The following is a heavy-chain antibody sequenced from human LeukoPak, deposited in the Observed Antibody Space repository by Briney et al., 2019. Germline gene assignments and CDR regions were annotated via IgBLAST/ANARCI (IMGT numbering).Heavy chain of an antibody. V-gene: IGHV4-30-4*08. CDR2: IYYSGST. Sequence: SETLSLTCTVSGGSISSGDYYWSWIRQPPGTGLEWIGYIYYSGSTYYNPSLKSRVTISVDTSKYQFSLKLSSVTAAYTAVYYCARETSGSYSTIDYWGQGTLVTVSS. CDR3: ARETSGSYSTIDY. CDR1: GGSISSGDYY. D-gene: IGHD1-26*01. J-gene: IGHJ4*02.